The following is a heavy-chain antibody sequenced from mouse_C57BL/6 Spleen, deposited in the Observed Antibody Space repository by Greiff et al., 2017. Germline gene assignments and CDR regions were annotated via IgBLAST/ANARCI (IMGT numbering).Heavy chain of an antibody. Sequence: DVKLVESGGGLVKPGGSLKLSCAASGFTFSSYAMSWVRQTPEKRLEWVATISDGGSYTYYPDNVKGRFTISRDNAKNNLYLQMSHLKSEDTAMYYCARDTVGAMDYWGQGTSVTVSS. J-gene: IGHJ4*01. CDR3: ARDTVGAMDY. CDR1: GFTFSSYA. V-gene: IGHV5-4*01. D-gene: IGHD1-1*01. CDR2: ISDGGSYT.